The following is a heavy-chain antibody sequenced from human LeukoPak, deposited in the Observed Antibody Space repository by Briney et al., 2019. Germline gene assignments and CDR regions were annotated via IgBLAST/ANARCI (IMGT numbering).Heavy chain of an antibody. D-gene: IGHD3-22*01. CDR2: IYPGDSDT. CDR1: GYSFTSYW. V-gene: IGHV5-51*01. Sequence: GESLKISCKGSGYSFTSYWIGWVRQMPGKGLEWMGIIYPGDSDTRYIPSLQGQVTISADKSISTAYLQWSSLKASDTAMYYCARSPYYEESYYYYYGMDVWGQGTTVTVSS. J-gene: IGHJ6*02. CDR3: ARSPYYEESYYYYYGMDV.